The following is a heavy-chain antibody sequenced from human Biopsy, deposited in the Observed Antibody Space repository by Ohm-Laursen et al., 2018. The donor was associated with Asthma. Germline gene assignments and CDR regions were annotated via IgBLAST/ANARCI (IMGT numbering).Heavy chain of an antibody. CDR2: ISFDGSNK. J-gene: IGHJ6*02. D-gene: IGHD2-21*02. Sequence: SLRLSCSAPGFSFSRYAMHWVRQAPGKGLEWVAVISFDGSNKYYGDSVKGRFTIARDNSKNTVYLQMNSLRAEDTAVYYCASYEVVTAILPMDVWGQGTTVTVSS. CDR1: GFSFSRYA. V-gene: IGHV3-30*03. CDR3: ASYEVVTAILPMDV.